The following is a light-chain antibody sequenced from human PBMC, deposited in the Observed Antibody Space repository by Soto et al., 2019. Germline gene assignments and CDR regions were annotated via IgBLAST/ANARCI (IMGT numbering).Light chain of an antibody. CDR2: EVT. Sequence: QSVLTQPASVSGSPGQSLTISCTGTNSDIGAYNYVSWYQHHPGKAPKLIIYEVTNRPSGVPNRFSGSKSGNTASLTISGLQAEDEGDYYCSSHANTKVFGTGTKLTVL. J-gene: IGLJ1*01. CDR1: NSDIGAYNY. V-gene: IGLV2-14*01. CDR3: SSHANTKV.